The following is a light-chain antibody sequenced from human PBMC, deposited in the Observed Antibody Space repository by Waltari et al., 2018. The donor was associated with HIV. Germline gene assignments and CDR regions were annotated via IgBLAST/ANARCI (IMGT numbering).Light chain of an antibody. CDR2: GAS. CDR3: QQFHNWPRT. V-gene: IGKV3-15*01. Sequence: EIVMTQSPATLSVSPGERVSLSCRASQIVSSNLVWYQQKPGQAPRVLIYGASTRAADIPARFSGSGAGTEFTLTISSLQSEDFAVYYCQQFHNWPRTFGQGTKVEIK. J-gene: IGKJ1*01. CDR1: QIVSSN.